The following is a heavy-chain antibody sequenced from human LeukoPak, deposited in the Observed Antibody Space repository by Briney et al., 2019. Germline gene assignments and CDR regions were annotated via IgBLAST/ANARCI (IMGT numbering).Heavy chain of an antibody. V-gene: IGHV4-34*01. Sequence: SETLSLTCAVYGGSFSGYYWSWIRQPPGKGLEWIGEINHSGSTNYNPSLKSRVTISVDTSKNQFSLKLSSVTAADTAVYYCVRGRGVRGSLDYWGQGTLVTVSS. D-gene: IGHD3-10*01. CDR1: GGSFSGYY. J-gene: IGHJ4*02. CDR3: VRGRGVRGSLDY. CDR2: INHSGST.